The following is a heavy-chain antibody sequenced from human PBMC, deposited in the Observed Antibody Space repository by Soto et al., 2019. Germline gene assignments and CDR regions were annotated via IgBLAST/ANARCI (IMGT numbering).Heavy chain of an antibody. CDR3: SRQASDFWSGKPQYYMDV. D-gene: IGHD3-3*01. Sequence: EVQLVESGGGLVRPGGSLKLSCAASGFTFSGSAMHWVRQASGKGLEWVGRIRSKGNNYATAYGASLKGRFTISRDDSKNTAYRQMNSLNTEDTAVYYCSRQASDFWSGKPQYYMDVWGKGTTVTVSS. CDR1: GFTFSGSA. J-gene: IGHJ6*03. V-gene: IGHV3-73*01. CDR2: IRSKGNNYAT.